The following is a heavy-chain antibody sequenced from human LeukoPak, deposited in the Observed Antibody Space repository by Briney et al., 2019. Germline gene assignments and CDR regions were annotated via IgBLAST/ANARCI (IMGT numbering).Heavy chain of an antibody. J-gene: IGHJ4*02. D-gene: IGHD4-17*01. CDR3: AKHGDYSFED. V-gene: IGHV3-7*01. CDR2: IKNDGSTQ. CDR1: GFTFSSRW. Sequence: PGESLRLSYAASGFTFSSRWMGWVRQAPGEGLEWVANIKNDGSTQYYVGSVKGRFTISRDNAGNSLFLQMNSLRAEDTAVYYCAKHGDYSFEDWGQGTLVTVSS.